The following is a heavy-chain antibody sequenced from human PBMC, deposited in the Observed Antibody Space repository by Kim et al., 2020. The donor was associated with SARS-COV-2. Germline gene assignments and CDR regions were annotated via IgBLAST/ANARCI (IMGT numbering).Heavy chain of an antibody. CDR3: ARGTTYCSSTSCTPGSFDY. CDR1: GGSVSSGSYY. J-gene: IGHJ4*02. CDR2: IYYSGST. D-gene: IGHD2-2*01. Sequence: SETLSLTCTVSGGSVSSGSYYWSWIRQPPGKGLEWIGYIYYSGSTNYNPSLKSRVSISVDTSKNQFSLKLGSVTAADTAVYYCARGTTYCSSTSCTPGSFDYWGQGTLVTVSS. V-gene: IGHV4-61*01.